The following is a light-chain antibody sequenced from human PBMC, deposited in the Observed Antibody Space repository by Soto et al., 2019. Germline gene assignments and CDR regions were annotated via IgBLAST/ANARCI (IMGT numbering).Light chain of an antibody. CDR1: QSVSSSY. J-gene: IGKJ5*01. CDR2: GAS. CDR3: QQYGSSPIT. Sequence: EIVLTQSPGTLSLSPGERATLSCRASQSVSSSYLAWYQQKPGQAPRLLIYGASSRATVIPDRFSGSGSGTDFTLTIITLEPEDFAVYFCQQYGSSPITFGQGTRLHIK. V-gene: IGKV3-20*01.